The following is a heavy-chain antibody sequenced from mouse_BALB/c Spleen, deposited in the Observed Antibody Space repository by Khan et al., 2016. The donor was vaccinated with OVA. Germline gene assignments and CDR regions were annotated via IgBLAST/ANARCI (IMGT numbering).Heavy chain of an antibody. Sequence: QIQLVQSGPELKKPGETVKISCKASGYTFTNYGMNWVKQSPGKGLKWMGWINTNTGEPTYAEEFKGRFAFSLETSASTAYLQINNIKNEDTATYLCARSRWCLRPMDYWGQGTSVTVSS. CDR2: INTNTGEP. D-gene: IGHD2-13*01. V-gene: IGHV9-3*02. CDR3: ARSRWCLRPMDY. CDR1: GYTFTNYG. J-gene: IGHJ4*01.